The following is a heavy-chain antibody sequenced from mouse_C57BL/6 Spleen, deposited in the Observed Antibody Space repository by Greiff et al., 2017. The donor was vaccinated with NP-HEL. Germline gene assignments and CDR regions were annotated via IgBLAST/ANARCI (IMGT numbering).Heavy chain of an antibody. V-gene: IGHV14-2*01. CDR1: GFNIKDYY. CDR2: IDPEDGET. Sequence: EVKLQESGAELVKPGASVKLSCTASGFNIKDYYMHWVKQWTEQGLEWIGRIDPEDGETKYAPKFQGKATITADTSSNTAYLQLSSLTSEDTAVYYCARITTVVAPYWYFDVWGTGTTVTVSS. CDR3: ARITTVVAPYWYFDV. J-gene: IGHJ1*03. D-gene: IGHD1-1*01.